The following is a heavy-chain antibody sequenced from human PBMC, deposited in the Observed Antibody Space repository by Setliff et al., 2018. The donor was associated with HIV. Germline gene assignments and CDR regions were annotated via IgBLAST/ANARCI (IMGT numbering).Heavy chain of an antibody. Sequence: GGSLRLSCSASGFTFSSYGMHWVRQAPGKGLEWVAFIRYDGSNKYYADSVKGRFTISRDNSKNTLYLQMNSLRAEDTAVYYCAKDRYYDSSGSPFDYWGQGTLVTVSS. CDR1: GFTFSSYG. D-gene: IGHD3-22*01. CDR2: IRYDGSNK. V-gene: IGHV3-30*02. CDR3: AKDRYYDSSGSPFDY. J-gene: IGHJ4*02.